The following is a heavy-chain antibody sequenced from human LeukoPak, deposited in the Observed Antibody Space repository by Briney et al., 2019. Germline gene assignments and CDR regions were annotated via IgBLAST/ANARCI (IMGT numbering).Heavy chain of an antibody. CDR3: ARGGWGYCSSTSCYGLDY. CDR2: ISAYNGNT. V-gene: IGHV1-18*01. J-gene: IGHJ4*02. CDR1: GYTFTSYG. Sequence: GASVKVSCKASGYTFTSYGISWVRQAPGQGLEGMGWISAYNGNTNYAQKLQGRVTMTTDTSTSTAYMELRSLRSDDTAVYYCARGGWGYCSSTSCYGLDYWGQGTLVTVSS. D-gene: IGHD2-2*01.